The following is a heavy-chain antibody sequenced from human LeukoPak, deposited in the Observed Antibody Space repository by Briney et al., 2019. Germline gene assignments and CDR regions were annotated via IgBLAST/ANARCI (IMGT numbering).Heavy chain of an antibody. CDR1: GFTFSSYD. J-gene: IGHJ6*02. CDR2: IGTAGDT. V-gene: IGHV3-13*01. Sequence: GGSLRLSCAASGFTFSSYDMHWVRQATGKFLEWASAIGTAGDTYFPGSVKGRFTISRENAKNSLYLQMNSLRAGDTAVYYCARGYCSGGSCYSGVYYYYGMDVWGQGTTVTVSS. CDR3: ARGYCSGGSCYSGVYYYYGMDV. D-gene: IGHD2-15*01.